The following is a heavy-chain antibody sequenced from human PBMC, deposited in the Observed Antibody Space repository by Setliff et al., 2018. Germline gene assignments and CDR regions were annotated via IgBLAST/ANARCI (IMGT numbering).Heavy chain of an antibody. CDR2: MNPNSGNT. V-gene: IGHV1-8*02. Sequence: ASVKVSCKASGYTFTSYDINWVRQATGQGLEWMGWMNPNSGNTGYAQKFQGRVTMTEDTSTDTAYMELSSLRSEDTAVYYCAAIGLDTAMITGVLFDFWGQGTLVTVSS. D-gene: IGHD5-18*01. CDR1: GYTFTSYD. CDR3: AAIGLDTAMITGVLFDF. J-gene: IGHJ4*02.